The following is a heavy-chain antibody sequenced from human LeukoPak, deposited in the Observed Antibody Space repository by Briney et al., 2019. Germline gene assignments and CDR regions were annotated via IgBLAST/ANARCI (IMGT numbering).Heavy chain of an antibody. Sequence: GGSLRLSCAASGFTFTTFWMNWVRQAPGKGLEWVSYISSSGSTIYYADSVKGRLTISRDNAKNSLYLQMNSLRAEDTAVYYCARDNYYDSSGRRSIFDYWGQGTLVTVSS. CDR3: ARDNYYDSSGRRSIFDY. CDR2: ISSSGSTI. J-gene: IGHJ4*02. V-gene: IGHV3-48*04. CDR1: GFTFTTFW. D-gene: IGHD3-22*01.